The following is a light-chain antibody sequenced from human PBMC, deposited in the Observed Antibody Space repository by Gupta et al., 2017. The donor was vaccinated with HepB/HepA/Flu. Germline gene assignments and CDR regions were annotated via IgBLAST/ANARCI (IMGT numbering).Light chain of an antibody. V-gene: IGLV2-11*01. CDR1: SSDIGGYKY. CDR3: CSYAGSPFV. CDR2: DVT. Sequence: QSALTQPRSVSGSPGQSVTISCTGTSSDIGGYKYVSWYQQHPGKGPKLMIFDVTKRPSGVPDRFSGSRSGNTASLTISGLQAEDEADYYCCSYAGSPFVFGTGTKVTVL. J-gene: IGLJ1*01.